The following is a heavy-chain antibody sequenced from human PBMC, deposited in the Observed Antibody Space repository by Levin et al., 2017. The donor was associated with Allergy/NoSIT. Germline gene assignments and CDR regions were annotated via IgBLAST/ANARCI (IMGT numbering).Heavy chain of an antibody. J-gene: IGHJ4*02. V-gene: IGHV4-4*02. Sequence: SETLSLTCAVSGGSISSDYWWSWVRQPPGKGLEWIGEIYHSGSTNYNPSLKSRVTISVDKSKNQFRMRLSSVTAADTAVYYCARGWFGAPYYFGYWGQGTLVTVSS. CDR3: ARGWFGAPYYFGY. D-gene: IGHD3-10*01. CDR1: GGSISSDYW. CDR2: IYHSGST.